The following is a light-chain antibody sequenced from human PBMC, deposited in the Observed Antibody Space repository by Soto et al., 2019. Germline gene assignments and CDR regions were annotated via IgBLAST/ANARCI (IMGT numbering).Light chain of an antibody. J-gene: IGLJ1*01. V-gene: IGLV2-14*01. CDR3: SSYTSSSTPLV. Sequence: QSALTQPASVSGSPGQSITISCTGTSSDVGGYTYVSWYQQRPGKAPKLMIYEVSNRPSGVSNRFSDSKSGNTASLTISGLQAEDEADYYCSSYTSSSTPLVFGTGTKVTVL. CDR1: SSDVGGYTY. CDR2: EVS.